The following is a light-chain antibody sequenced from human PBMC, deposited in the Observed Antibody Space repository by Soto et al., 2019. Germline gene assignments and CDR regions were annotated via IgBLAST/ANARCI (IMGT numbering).Light chain of an antibody. Sequence: DIQMTQSPSSVAASAGDRVTITCRASQGISSWVAWYQQKPGKAPKLLINGASSLQSGVPSRFSGGGSGTDFTLTISSLQPEDFATYYCQQANSFPLTFGGGTKVEIK. V-gene: IGKV1-12*01. CDR3: QQANSFPLT. CDR1: QGISSW. CDR2: GAS. J-gene: IGKJ4*01.